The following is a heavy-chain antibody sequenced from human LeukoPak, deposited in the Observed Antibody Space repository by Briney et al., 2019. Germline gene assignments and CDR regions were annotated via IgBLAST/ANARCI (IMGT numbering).Heavy chain of an antibody. CDR1: GFTFSSYS. V-gene: IGHV3-21*01. CDR3: AREHYDPYYYGMDV. D-gene: IGHD4-17*01. CDR2: ISSSSSYI. Sequence: PGGSLRLSCAASGFTFSSYSMNWVRQAPGKGLEWVSSISSSSSYIYYADSVKGRFTISRDNAKDSLYLQMNSLRAEDTAVYYCAREHYDPYYYGMDVWGQGTTVTVSS. J-gene: IGHJ6*02.